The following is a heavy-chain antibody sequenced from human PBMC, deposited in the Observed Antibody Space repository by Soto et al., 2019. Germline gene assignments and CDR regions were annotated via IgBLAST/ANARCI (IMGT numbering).Heavy chain of an antibody. CDR2: INPTSGGT. Sequence: QVQLVQSGAEVKKPGASVKVSCKASGYTFPGNYMHWVRQAPGQGLEWMALINPTSGGTSYAQKFQGRVTMTWDTSISTAYMELSRLRSDDTAIYYCARGYCSSSGCSHYFDYWGQGTLVTVSS. J-gene: IGHJ4*02. CDR3: ARGYCSSSGCSHYFDY. V-gene: IGHV1-2*02. D-gene: IGHD2-2*01. CDR1: GYTFPGNY.